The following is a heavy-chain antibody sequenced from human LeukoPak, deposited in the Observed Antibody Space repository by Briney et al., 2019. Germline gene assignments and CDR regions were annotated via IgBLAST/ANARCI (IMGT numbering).Heavy chain of an antibody. Sequence: SETLSLTCAVYGGSFSGYYWSWIRQPPGKGLEWIGEINLSGSTNYNPSLKRRVTISVDTSKNQFSLKLSSVTAADTAVYYCARGGAMVRGVLYYYGMDVWGKGTTVTVSS. D-gene: IGHD3-10*01. CDR1: GGSFSGYY. CDR3: ARGGAMVRGVLYYYGMDV. J-gene: IGHJ6*04. V-gene: IGHV4-34*01. CDR2: INLSGST.